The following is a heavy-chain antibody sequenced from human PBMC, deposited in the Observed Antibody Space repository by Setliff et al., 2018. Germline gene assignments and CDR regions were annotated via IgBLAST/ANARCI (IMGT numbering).Heavy chain of an antibody. D-gene: IGHD3-10*01. Sequence: AASVKVSCKASGGTFSSYAISWVRQAPGKGLEWMGGIIPIFGTANYAQKFQGRVTITTDESPSTAYMELSSLRSEDTAVYYWASAYYGSGIYGMDVWGQGTTVTVSS. V-gene: IGHV1-69*05. CDR1: GGTFSSYA. CDR2: IIPIFGTA. CDR3: ASAYYGSGIYGMDV. J-gene: IGHJ6*02.